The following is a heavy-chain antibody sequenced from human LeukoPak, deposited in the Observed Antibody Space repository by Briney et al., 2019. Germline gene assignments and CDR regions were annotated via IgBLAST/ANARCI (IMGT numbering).Heavy chain of an antibody. CDR1: GYTFTSYY. V-gene: IGHV1-46*01. CDR2: INPSGGST. CDR3: ARVSIAGPAYYYYYYYMDV. J-gene: IGHJ6*03. D-gene: IGHD6-13*01. Sequence: ASVKVSCKASGYTFTSYYMHWVRQAPGQGLEWMGIINPSGGSTSYAQKFQGRVTITADESTSTAYMELSSLRSEDTAVYYCARVSIAGPAYYYYYYYMDVWGKGTTVTISS.